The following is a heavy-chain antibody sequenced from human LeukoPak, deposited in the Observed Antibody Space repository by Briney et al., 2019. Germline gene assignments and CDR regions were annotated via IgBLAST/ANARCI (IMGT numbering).Heavy chain of an antibody. V-gene: IGHV3-48*01. CDR1: GFAFSSYG. CDR2: ISTSSSTM. Sequence: PGGSLRLSCAASGFAFSSYGMHWVRQAPGKGLEWVSYISTSSSTMYYADSMKGRFTISRDNAKNSLYLQMNSLRAEDTALYYCARSYSSSWEFDYWGQGTLVTVSS. CDR3: ARSYSSSWEFDY. D-gene: IGHD6-13*01. J-gene: IGHJ4*02.